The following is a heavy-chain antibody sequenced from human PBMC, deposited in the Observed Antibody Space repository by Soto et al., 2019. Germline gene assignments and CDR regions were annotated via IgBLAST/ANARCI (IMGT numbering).Heavy chain of an antibody. V-gene: IGHV3-30-3*01. J-gene: IGHJ6*02. CDR3: ARAKLVRGDYYYYGMDV. Sequence: QVQLVESGGGVVQPGRSLRLSCAASGFTFSSYAMHWVRQAPGKGLEWVAVISYDGSNKYYADSVKGRFTISRDNSKNTLYLQMNSLRAEDTAVYYCARAKLVRGDYYYYGMDVWGQGTTVTVSS. CDR2: ISYDGSNK. D-gene: IGHD6-6*01. CDR1: GFTFSSYA.